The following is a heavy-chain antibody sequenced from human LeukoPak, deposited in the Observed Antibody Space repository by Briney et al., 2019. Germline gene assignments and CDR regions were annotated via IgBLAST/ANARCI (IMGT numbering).Heavy chain of an antibody. J-gene: IGHJ4*02. CDR3: TSLMYQLPDY. Sequence: GGSLKLSCAASGFTFSGSAMHWVRQASGKGLEWVGRIRSKANSYAIAYAASVKGRFTISRDDSKNTAYLQMNSLKTEDTAVYYCTSLMYQLPDYWGQGTLVTVSS. D-gene: IGHD2-2*01. CDR2: IRSKANSYAI. CDR1: GFTFSGSA. V-gene: IGHV3-73*01.